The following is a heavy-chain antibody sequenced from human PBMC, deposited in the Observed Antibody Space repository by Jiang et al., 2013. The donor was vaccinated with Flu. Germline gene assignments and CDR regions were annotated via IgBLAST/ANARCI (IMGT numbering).Heavy chain of an antibody. J-gene: IGHJ4*02. CDR1: GYTFTSYY. V-gene: IGHV1-46*03. Sequence: QLVESGAEVKKPGASVKVSCKASGYTFTSYYMHWVRQAPGQGLEWMGIINPSGGSTSYAQKFQGRVTMTRGTSTSTVYMELSSLRSEDTAVYYCARGRPCGGDCYLPYFDYWGQGTLVTVSS. D-gene: IGHD2-21*02. CDR3: ARGRPCGGDCYLPYFDY. CDR2: INPSGGST.